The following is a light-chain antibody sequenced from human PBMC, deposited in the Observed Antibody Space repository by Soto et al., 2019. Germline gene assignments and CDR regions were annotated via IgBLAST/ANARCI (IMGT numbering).Light chain of an antibody. CDR2: DAS. CDR3: QQYKSYSWT. J-gene: IGKJ1*01. Sequence: IQMTHSPSTLSASVGDRVTITSRASQSIGKWMAWYQQKAGKAPKLLIYDASSLESGVPSRFSGSGSGTEFTLTISSLQPDDFATYSCQQYKSYSWTFGQGTKVDI. CDR1: QSIGKW. V-gene: IGKV1-5*01.